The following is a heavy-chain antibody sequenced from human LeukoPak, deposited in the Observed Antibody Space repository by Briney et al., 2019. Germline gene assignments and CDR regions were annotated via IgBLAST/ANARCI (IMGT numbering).Heavy chain of an antibody. D-gene: IGHD6-13*01. Sequence: GRSLRLSCAASGFTFSSYAMSWVRQAPGKGLEWVSAISGSGGSTYYADSVKGRFTISRDNSKNTLYLQMNSLRAEDTAVYYCAKETTGYSYVPLGYWGQGTLVTVSS. CDR3: AKETTGYSYVPLGY. CDR1: GFTFSSYA. J-gene: IGHJ4*02. V-gene: IGHV3-23*01. CDR2: ISGSGGST.